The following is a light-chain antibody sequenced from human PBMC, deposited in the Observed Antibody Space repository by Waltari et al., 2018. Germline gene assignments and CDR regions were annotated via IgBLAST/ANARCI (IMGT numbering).Light chain of an antibody. CDR3: QVWDSSSDQGV. CDR2: DDS. Sequence: SYVLTQPPSVSVAPGKTARITCWGNNMGRKSVHWYQQKPGQAPVVVVYDDSDRPSGIPERFSGSNSGNTATLTISRVEAGDEADYYCQVWDSSSDQGVFGTGTKVTVL. CDR1: NMGRKS. V-gene: IGLV3-21*03. J-gene: IGLJ1*01.